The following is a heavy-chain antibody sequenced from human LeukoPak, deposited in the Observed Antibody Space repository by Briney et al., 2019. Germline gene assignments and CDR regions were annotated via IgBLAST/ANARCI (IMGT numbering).Heavy chain of an antibody. Sequence: SETLSLTCAVYGGSFSGYYWSWIRQPPGKGLEWIGEINHSGSTNYNPSLKSRVTISVDTSKNQFSLKLSSVTAADTAVYYCARRVRGYSYGSYYYYMDVWGKGTTVTISS. D-gene: IGHD5-18*01. CDR1: GGSFSGYY. CDR2: INHSGST. CDR3: ARRVRGYSYGSYYYYMDV. V-gene: IGHV4-34*01. J-gene: IGHJ6*03.